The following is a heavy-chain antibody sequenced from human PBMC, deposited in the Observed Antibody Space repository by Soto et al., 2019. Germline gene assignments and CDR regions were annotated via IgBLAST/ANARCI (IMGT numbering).Heavy chain of an antibody. CDR1: GGTFSSYA. Sequence: QVLLVQSGAEVKKPGSSVKVSCKASGGTFSSYAISWVRQAPGQRLEWMGGIIPIFGTANYAQKFQGRVTITADESTSTAYMELSSLRSEDTAVYYCARSVSFRYQLLKRGMDVWGQGTTVTVSS. V-gene: IGHV1-69*01. CDR3: ARSVSFRYQLLKRGMDV. D-gene: IGHD2-2*01. CDR2: IIPIFGTA. J-gene: IGHJ6*02.